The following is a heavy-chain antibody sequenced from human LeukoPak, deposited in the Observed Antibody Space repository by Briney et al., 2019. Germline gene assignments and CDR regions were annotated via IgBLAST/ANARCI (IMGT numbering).Heavy chain of an antibody. CDR1: GFTFSSYS. CDR2: ISSSSTYI. D-gene: IGHD6-6*01. V-gene: IGHV3-21*01. Sequence: GGSLRLSCAASGFTFSSYSMNWVRQAPGKGLEWVSSISSSSTYIYYADSAKGRFTISRDNAKNSLYLQINSLRSEDTAVYYCARYSSSSGGASYYLDYWGHGALVTVSS. J-gene: IGHJ4*01. CDR3: ARYSSSSGGASYYLDY.